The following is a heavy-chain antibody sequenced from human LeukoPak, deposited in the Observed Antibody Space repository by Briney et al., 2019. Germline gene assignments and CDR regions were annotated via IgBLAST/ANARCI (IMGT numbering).Heavy chain of an antibody. CDR2: IYNSGST. D-gene: IGHD3-10*01. Sequence: SETLSLTCTVSGGSVSRYYWSWIRQSAGKGLEWIGRIYNSGSTSYNPSLKSRVTMSIDTSKNQFSLKLTSVIVADTAVYYCARDSGTTGEVKFDPWGQGTLVTVSS. CDR3: ARDSGTTGEVKFDP. CDR1: GGSVSRYY. V-gene: IGHV4-4*07. J-gene: IGHJ5*02.